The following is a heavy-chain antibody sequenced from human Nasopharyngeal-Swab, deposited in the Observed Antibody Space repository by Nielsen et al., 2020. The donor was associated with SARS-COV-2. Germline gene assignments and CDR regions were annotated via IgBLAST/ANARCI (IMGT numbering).Heavy chain of an antibody. Sequence: GPTLVKPTQTLTLTCTFSGFSLSTSGMCVSWIRQPPGKALEWLALIDWDDDKYYSTSLKTRLTIYKDTSKNQVVFTMTNMDPVDTATYYCARIRRQQLANGVGWFDPWGQGTLVTVSS. CDR3: ARIRRQQLANGVGWFDP. D-gene: IGHD6-13*01. CDR2: IDWDDDK. V-gene: IGHV2-70*01. J-gene: IGHJ5*02. CDR1: GFSLSTSGMC.